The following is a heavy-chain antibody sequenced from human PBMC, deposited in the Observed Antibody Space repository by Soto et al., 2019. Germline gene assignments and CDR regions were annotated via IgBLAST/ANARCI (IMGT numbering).Heavy chain of an antibody. CDR3: AKGILEWLFGSGDYYYYGMDV. D-gene: IGHD3-3*01. CDR2: IIPMLGKT. J-gene: IGHJ6*02. CDR1: GGTFSTYS. Sequence: SVKVSCKASGGTFSTYSISWVRQAPGQGLEWMGGIIPMLGKTNYAQKFQGRVTITADESTSTAYMDLSSLRSDDTAVYYCAKGILEWLFGSGDYYYYGMDVWGQGTTVTVSS. V-gene: IGHV1-69*13.